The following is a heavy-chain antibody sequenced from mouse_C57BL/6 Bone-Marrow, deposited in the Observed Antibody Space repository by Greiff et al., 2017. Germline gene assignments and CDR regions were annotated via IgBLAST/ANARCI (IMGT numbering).Heavy chain of an antibody. Sequence: EVQLQESGPELVKPGALVKIPCKASGYTFTDYNMDWVKQSHGKSLEWIGDINPNNGGTIYNQKFKGKATLTVAKSSSTAYMELRSLTSEDTAVYYCARDSNYQAWFAYWGQGTLVTVSA. CDR3: ARDSNYQAWFAY. CDR2: INPNNGGT. CDR1: GYTFTDYN. D-gene: IGHD2-5*01. V-gene: IGHV1-18*01. J-gene: IGHJ3*01.